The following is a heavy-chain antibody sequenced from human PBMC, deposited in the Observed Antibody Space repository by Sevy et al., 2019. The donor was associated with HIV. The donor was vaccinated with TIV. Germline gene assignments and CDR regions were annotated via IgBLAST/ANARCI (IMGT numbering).Heavy chain of an antibody. Sequence: GGSLRLSCAASGFTFSSYGMHWVRQAPGKGLEWVAVIWYDGSNKYYADSVKGRFTISRDNSKNMLYLQMNSLRAEDTAVYYCARPFPGIAAAGPFDYWGQGTLVTVSS. CDR2: IWYDGSNK. D-gene: IGHD6-13*01. J-gene: IGHJ4*02. CDR3: ARPFPGIAAAGPFDY. V-gene: IGHV3-33*01. CDR1: GFTFSSYG.